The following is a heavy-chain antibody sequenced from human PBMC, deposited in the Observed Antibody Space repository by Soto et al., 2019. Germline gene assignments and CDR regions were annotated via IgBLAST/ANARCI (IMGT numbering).Heavy chain of an antibody. D-gene: IGHD3-9*01. V-gene: IGHV4-4*02. Sequence: QVKLQESGPGLEKPSGTLSLTCAVSGGSISNNRWWTWVRQAPGKGLEWIGEIHDRGSTNYNLSLTRRATVSIDRSKNQFSLEMRAVTAADTAVYYCAGQWAAGYGAFDPWGQGTLVTVSS. CDR3: AGQWAAGYGAFDP. J-gene: IGHJ5*02. CDR1: GGSISNNRW. CDR2: IHDRGST.